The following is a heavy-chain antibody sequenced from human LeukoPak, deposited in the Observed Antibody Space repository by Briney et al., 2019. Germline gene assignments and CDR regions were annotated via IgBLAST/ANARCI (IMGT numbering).Heavy chain of an antibody. Sequence: PETLSLTCTVSGGSISSSSYYWGWIRQPPGKGLEWIGSIYYSGSTYYNPSLKSRVTISVDTSKNQFSLKLSSVTAADTAVYYCASHRRDGYNFDYWGQGTLVTVSS. J-gene: IGHJ4*02. CDR2: IYYSGST. D-gene: IGHD5-24*01. CDR1: GGSISSSSYY. CDR3: ASHRRDGYNFDY. V-gene: IGHV4-39*01.